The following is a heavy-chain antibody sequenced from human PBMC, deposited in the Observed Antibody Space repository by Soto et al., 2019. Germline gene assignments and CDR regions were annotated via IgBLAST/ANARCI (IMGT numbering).Heavy chain of an antibody. Sequence: LETLSLTCAVSGGSIDSNNRWTWVRQAPGEGLEWIGEIYHSGNTNYNPSLRSRVTISVDKSRDQFSLKLTSVTAADTAVYYCARKTNSFDRRGNYKNAMDVWGRGTTVTVSS. CDR3: ARKTNSFDRRGNYKNAMDV. CDR2: IYHSGNT. CDR1: GGSIDSNNR. V-gene: IGHV4-4*02. D-gene: IGHD3-22*01. J-gene: IGHJ6*01.